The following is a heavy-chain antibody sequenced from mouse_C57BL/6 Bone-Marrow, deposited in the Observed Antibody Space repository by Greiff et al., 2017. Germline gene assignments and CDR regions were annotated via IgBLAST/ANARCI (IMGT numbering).Heavy chain of an antibody. CDR2: INRDGGST. D-gene: IGHD2-3*01. J-gene: IGHJ2*01. V-gene: IGHV5-2*03. CDR3: ARQGWLPGVFDY. Sequence: EVKLEESGGGLVQPGESLKLSCESNEYAFPSHDMSWVRKTPEKRLELVAAINRDGGSTYYPDTMERRFTISRDNTQKTLYLQMSSLRSEDTALYYCARQGWLPGVFDYWGQGTTLTVSS. CDR1: EYAFPSHD.